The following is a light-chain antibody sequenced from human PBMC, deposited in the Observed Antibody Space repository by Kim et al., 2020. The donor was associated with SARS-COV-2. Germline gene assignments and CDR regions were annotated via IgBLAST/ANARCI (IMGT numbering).Light chain of an antibody. J-gene: IGKJ5*01. CDR2: DAS. V-gene: IGKV3-20*01. CDR1: QSVSSNY. CDR3: QQYGSSLSIT. Sequence: EIVLTQSPGTLSLSPGERATLSCRASQSVSSNYLAWYQQKPGQAPRLLIYDASIRATGIPDRFSGSGSGTDFTLTISRLEPEDFAVYYCQQYGSSLSITFGQGTRLEIK.